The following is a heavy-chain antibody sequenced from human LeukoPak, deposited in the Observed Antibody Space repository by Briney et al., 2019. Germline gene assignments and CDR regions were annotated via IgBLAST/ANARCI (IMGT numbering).Heavy chain of an antibody. J-gene: IGHJ4*02. D-gene: IGHD3-10*01. CDR2: ISESGGST. CDR3: AKGSF. V-gene: IGHV3-23*01. Sequence: GGSLRLSCVVSGFTFSTSAMSWVRQAPGKGLEWVSGISESGGSTYYADSVKGRFTSSRDNSKNMLYLQMNNLRAEDTAAYYCAKGSFWGQGTLVTVSS. CDR1: GFTFSTSA.